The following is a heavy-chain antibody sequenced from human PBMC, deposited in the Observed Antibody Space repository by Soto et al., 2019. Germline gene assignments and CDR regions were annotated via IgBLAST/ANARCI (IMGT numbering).Heavy chain of an antibody. D-gene: IGHD3-16*02. CDR2: TYYRGST. CDR1: GGSFSSYY. CDR3: ARIGGYHGPLDY. V-gene: IGHV4-59*01. J-gene: IGHJ4*02. Sequence: SETLSLTCAVYGGSFSSYYWTWIRQPPGRGLEWIGYTYYRGSTNYSPSLKSRVAISLDTSENQFSLKVNSVTAADTAVYYCARIGGYHGPLDYWGQGTPVTVSS.